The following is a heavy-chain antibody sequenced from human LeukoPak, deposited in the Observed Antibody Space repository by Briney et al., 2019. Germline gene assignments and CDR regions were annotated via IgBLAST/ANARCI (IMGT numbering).Heavy chain of an antibody. Sequence: GGSLRLSCAASGFTFDDYAMHWVRQAPGKGLEWVSGISWNSYTIGYADSVKGRFTISRDNAKNSLYLQMNSLRAEDTALYYCAKGLWFGELLSHFDYWGQGTLVTVSS. CDR2: ISWNSYTI. V-gene: IGHV3-9*01. CDR1: GFTFDDYA. D-gene: IGHD3-10*01. J-gene: IGHJ4*02. CDR3: AKGLWFGELLSHFDY.